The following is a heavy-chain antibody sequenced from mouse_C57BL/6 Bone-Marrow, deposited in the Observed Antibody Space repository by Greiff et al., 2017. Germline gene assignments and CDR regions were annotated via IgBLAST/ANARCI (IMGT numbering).Heavy chain of an antibody. D-gene: IGHD6-5*01. Sequence: EVQRVESGGGLVQPGGSMKLSCAASGFTFSDAWMDWVRQSPEMGLESVAEIRNKANNHTTYYAESVKGRFTISRDDSKSSVYLQMNSLRAEDTGNYDSTRPYDYYAMDYWGQGTSVTVTS. CDR2: IRNKANNHTT. CDR1: GFTFSDAW. J-gene: IGHJ4*01. V-gene: IGHV6-6*01. CDR3: TRPYDYYAMDY.